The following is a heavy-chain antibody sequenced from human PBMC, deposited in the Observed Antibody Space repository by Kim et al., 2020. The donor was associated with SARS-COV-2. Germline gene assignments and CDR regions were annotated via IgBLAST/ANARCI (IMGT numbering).Heavy chain of an antibody. D-gene: IGHD6-19*01. Sequence: SNQYYAERVEGRFTISRDNSKNTLYLQMNSRRAEDTAVYYCERDWGSGWGEWGQGPLVTVSS. V-gene: IGHV3-30-3*01. CDR2: SNQ. J-gene: IGHJ4*02. CDR3: ERDWGSGWGE.